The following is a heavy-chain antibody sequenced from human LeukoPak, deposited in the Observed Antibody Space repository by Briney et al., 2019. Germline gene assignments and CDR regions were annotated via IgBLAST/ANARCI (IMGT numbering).Heavy chain of an antibody. CDR2: IKQDGSEK. CDR1: GFFLSSYW. D-gene: IGHD3-22*01. CDR3: ARDYRHYFDGSGYPPYFDY. J-gene: IGHJ4*02. V-gene: IGHV3-7*01. Sequence: GGSLRLSCAASGFFLSSYWMAWVRQAPGKGLEWVANIKQDGSEKHYVDSVKGRFTISRDNAKNSLYLQMNSLRAEDTAEYYCARDYRHYFDGSGYPPYFDYWGQGTRVIVSS.